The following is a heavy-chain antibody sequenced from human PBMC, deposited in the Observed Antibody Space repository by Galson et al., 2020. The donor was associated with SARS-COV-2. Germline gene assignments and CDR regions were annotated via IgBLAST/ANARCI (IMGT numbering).Heavy chain of an antibody. D-gene: IGHD2-15*01. J-gene: IGHJ4*02. CDR1: GGSISSSSYY. Sequence: ETSETLSLTCTVSGGSISSSSYYWGWIRQPPGKGLEWIGSIYYSGSPYYNPSLKSRVTISVDTSKNQFSLKLSSVTAADTAVYYCARHKVYCSGGSCYSFYFDYWGQGTLVTVSS. CDR2: IYYSGSP. CDR3: ARHKVYCSGGSCYSFYFDY. V-gene: IGHV4-39*01.